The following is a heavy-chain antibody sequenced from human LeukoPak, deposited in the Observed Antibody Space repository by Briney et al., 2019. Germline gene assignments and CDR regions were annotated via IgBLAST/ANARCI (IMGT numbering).Heavy chain of an antibody. Sequence: ASVKVSCKASGYTFTDFYMNWVRQAPGQGLEWMGIINPSGASTRYAQKFQGRVTMTRDTSTSTIYMELRSLRSDDTAVYYCARDLENSLWFGESNPPDFDYWGQGTLVTVSS. D-gene: IGHD3-10*01. J-gene: IGHJ4*02. V-gene: IGHV1-46*01. CDR1: GYTFTDFY. CDR3: ARDLENSLWFGESNPPDFDY. CDR2: INPSGAST.